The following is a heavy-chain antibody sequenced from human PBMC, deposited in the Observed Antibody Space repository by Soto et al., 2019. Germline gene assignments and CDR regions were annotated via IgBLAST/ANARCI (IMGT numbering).Heavy chain of an antibody. CDR2: IDPSDSYT. D-gene: IGHD6-6*01. V-gene: IGHV5-10-1*01. CDR3: ARLLVTSPDYYYYGMDV. Sequence: GESLKIACKGSGYSFTSYWISWVRQMPGQGLEWMGRIDPSDSYTNYSPSFQGHATISADKSISTAYLQWSSLKASDTAMYYSARLLVTSPDYYYYGMDVWGQGNQVTGSS. CDR1: GYSFTSYW. J-gene: IGHJ6*02.